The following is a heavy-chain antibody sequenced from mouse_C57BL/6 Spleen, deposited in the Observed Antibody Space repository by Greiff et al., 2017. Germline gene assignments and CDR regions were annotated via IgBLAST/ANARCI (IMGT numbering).Heavy chain of an antibody. Sequence: EVQVVESGGDLVKPGGSLKLSCAASGFTFSSYGMSWVRQTPDKRLEWVATSSSGGSYTYYPDSVKGRCTISRDNAKNTLYLQMSSLKSEDTAMYYCARRQLRPFYAMDYWGQGTSVTVSS. V-gene: IGHV5-6*01. D-gene: IGHD3-2*02. J-gene: IGHJ4*01. CDR1: GFTFSSYG. CDR3: ARRQLRPFYAMDY. CDR2: SSSGGSYT.